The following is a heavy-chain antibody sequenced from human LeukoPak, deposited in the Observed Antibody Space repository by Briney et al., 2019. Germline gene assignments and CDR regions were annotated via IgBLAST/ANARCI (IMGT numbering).Heavy chain of an antibody. Sequence: PSETLSLTCAVSGYSISSGYYWGWVRQAPGKGLEWVSSISSSSSYIYYADSVKGRFTISRDNAKNSLYLQMNSLRAEDTAVYYCAREQDTAMVTDAFDIWGQGTMVTVSS. J-gene: IGHJ3*02. CDR1: GYSISSGYY. CDR2: ISSSSSYI. D-gene: IGHD5-18*01. CDR3: AREQDTAMVTDAFDI. V-gene: IGHV3-21*01.